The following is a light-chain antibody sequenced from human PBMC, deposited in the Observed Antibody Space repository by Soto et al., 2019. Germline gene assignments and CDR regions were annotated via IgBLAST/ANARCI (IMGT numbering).Light chain of an antibody. CDR2: GVS. Sequence: ELVMTQSPVSLSLSSGERATLSCRASQSVSSNLLTWYQQKPGQAPSLLIYGVSIRATGIPERFSGSGSGTDFTLTISRVEPEDFAVYFCQQYGNSSWTFGQGSRVEIK. V-gene: IGKV3-20*01. J-gene: IGKJ1*01. CDR3: QQYGNSSWT. CDR1: QSVSSNL.